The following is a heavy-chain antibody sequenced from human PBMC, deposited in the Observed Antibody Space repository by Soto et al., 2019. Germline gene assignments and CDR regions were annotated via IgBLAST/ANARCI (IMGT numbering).Heavy chain of an antibody. CDR2: ISGSGSKT. Sequence: EVQLLESGGGLVQPGGSLRLSCAVSGFTFSSYAMSWVRQAPGKGLEWVSAISGSGSKTYYADSVKGRFTISRDNSKNTLYLQMNRLRAEDTAVYYSAKETPVSGNYISVDYWGQGTLVTVSS. J-gene: IGHJ4*02. CDR3: AKETPVSGNYISVDY. CDR1: GFTFSSYA. V-gene: IGHV3-23*01. D-gene: IGHD1-7*01.